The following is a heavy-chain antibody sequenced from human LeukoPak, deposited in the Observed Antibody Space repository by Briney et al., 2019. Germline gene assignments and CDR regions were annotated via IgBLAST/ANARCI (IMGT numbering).Heavy chain of an antibody. J-gene: IGHJ6*02. D-gene: IGHD2-21*01. CDR3: ARAGESEVFYGMDV. CDR1: GYTFTSYA. CDR2: ISAYNGNT. Sequence: ASVKVSCKASGYTFTSYAMNWVRQAPGQGLEWMGWISAYNGNTNYAQKLQGRVTMTTDTSTSTAYMELRSLRSDDTAVYYCARAGESEVFYGMDVWGQGTTVTVSS. V-gene: IGHV1-18*01.